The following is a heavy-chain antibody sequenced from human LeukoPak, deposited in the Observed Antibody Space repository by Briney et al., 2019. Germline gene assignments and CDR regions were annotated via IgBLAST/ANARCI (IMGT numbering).Heavy chain of an antibody. Sequence: GGSLRLSCGASGFTFSTYSMNWVRQAPGKGLEWVSYISDSSSIILYADSVKGRFTISRDNAKNSLYLQMISLRDEDTAVYYCARDKDWAFDYWGQGMLVTVSS. D-gene: IGHD3/OR15-3a*01. V-gene: IGHV3-48*02. CDR3: ARDKDWAFDY. CDR1: GFTFSTYS. CDR2: ISDSSSII. J-gene: IGHJ4*02.